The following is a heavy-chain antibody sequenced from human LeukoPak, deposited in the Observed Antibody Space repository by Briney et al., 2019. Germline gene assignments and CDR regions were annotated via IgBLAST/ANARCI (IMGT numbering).Heavy chain of an antibody. Sequence: GGSLRLSCAASGFTFSDSAMHWVRQASGKGLEWVGRIRSKANSYATAYAASVKGRFTISRDDSKNTAYLQMNSLKTEDTAVYYCKTGIRTDFDYWGQGTLVTVSS. V-gene: IGHV3-73*01. J-gene: IGHJ4*02. CDR2: IRSKANSYAT. D-gene: IGHD1-14*01. CDR3: KTGIRTDFDY. CDR1: GFTFSDSA.